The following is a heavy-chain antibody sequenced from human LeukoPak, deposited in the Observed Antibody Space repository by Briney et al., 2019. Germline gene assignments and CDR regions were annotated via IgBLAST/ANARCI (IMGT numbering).Heavy chain of an antibody. CDR1: GGSMSSYY. J-gene: IGHJ4*02. CDR2: IYYSGST. V-gene: IGHV4-59*08. Sequence: TPSETLSLTCTVSGGSMSSYYWSWIRQPPGKGLEWIGYIYYSGSTKYNPSLKSRVTISVDTSKNQSSLKLSSVTAADTAVYYCARGARAGYNLEPFDYWGQGTLVTVSS. CDR3: ARGARAGYNLEPFDY. D-gene: IGHD5-24*01.